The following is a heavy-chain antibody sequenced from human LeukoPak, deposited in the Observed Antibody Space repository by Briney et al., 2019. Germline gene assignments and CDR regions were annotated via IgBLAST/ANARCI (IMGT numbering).Heavy chain of an antibody. CDR2: INPNSGGT. J-gene: IGHJ4*02. Sequence: ASVKVSCKASGYTFTGYYMHWVRQAPGQGLEWMGWINPNSGGTNYAQKFQGRVTMTRDTSISTAYMEPSRLRSDDTAVYYCARAYYDSSGYSLGDYWGQGTLVTVSS. CDR3: ARAYYDSSGYSLGDY. V-gene: IGHV1-2*02. CDR1: GYTFTGYY. D-gene: IGHD3-22*01.